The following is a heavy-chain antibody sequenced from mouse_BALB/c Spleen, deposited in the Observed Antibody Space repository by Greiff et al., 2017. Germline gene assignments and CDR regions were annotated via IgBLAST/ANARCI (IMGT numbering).Heavy chain of an antibody. V-gene: IGHV5-4*02. J-gene: IGHJ1*01. CDR2: ISDGGSYT. D-gene: IGHD2-1*01. CDR1: GFTFSDYY. Sequence: EVHLVESGGGLVKPGGSLKLSCAASGFTFSDYYMYWVRQTPEKRLEWVATISDGGSYTYYPDSVKGRFTISRDNAKNNLYLQMSSLKSEDTAMYYCASYGNHWYFDVWGAGTTVTVSS. CDR3: ASYGNHWYFDV.